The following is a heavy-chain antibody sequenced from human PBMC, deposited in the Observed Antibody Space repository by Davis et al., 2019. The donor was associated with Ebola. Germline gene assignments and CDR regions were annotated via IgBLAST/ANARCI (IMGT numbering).Heavy chain of an antibody. J-gene: IGHJ4*02. CDR1: GGSISSGGYS. CDR3: ARGPSIRHFDY. D-gene: IGHD2/OR15-2a*01. CDR2: IYHSGST. V-gene: IGHV4-30-2*01. Sequence: MPSETLSLTCAVSGGSISSGGYSWSWIRQPPGKGLEWIGYIYHSGSTYYNPSLKSRVTISVDRSKNQFSLKLSSVTAADTAVYYCARGPSIRHFDYWGQGTLVTVSS.